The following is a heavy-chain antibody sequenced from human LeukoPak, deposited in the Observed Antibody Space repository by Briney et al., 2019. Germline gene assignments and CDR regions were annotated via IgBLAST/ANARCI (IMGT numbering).Heavy chain of an antibody. Sequence: PGGSLRLSCAASGFTFSNAYMNWVRQAPGKGLEWVSSISSSSSYIYYADSVKGRFTISRDNAKNSLYLQMNSLRAEDTAVYYCARDSDSSGWYALDVWGQGTTVTVSS. J-gene: IGHJ6*02. CDR1: GFTFSNAY. D-gene: IGHD6-19*01. CDR2: ISSSSSYI. V-gene: IGHV3-21*01. CDR3: ARDSDSSGWYALDV.